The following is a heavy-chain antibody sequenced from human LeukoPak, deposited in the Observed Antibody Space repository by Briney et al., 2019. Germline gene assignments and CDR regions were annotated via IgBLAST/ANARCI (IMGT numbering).Heavy chain of an antibody. J-gene: IGHJ4*02. CDR3: ARDPGTSSSIDY. Sequence: GGSLRLSCAASGLTFSSYSMNWVRQAPGKGLEWVSSISSSSSYIYYADSVKGRFTISRDNAKNSLYLQMNSLRAEDTAVYYCARDPGTSSSIDYWGQGTLVTVSS. CDR2: ISSSSSYI. CDR1: GLTFSSYS. D-gene: IGHD2-2*01. V-gene: IGHV3-21*01.